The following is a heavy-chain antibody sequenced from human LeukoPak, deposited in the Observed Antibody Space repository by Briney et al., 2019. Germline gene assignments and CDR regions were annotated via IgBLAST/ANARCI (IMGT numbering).Heavy chain of an antibody. J-gene: IGHJ3*02. Sequence: GGSLRLSCAVSGFTFSSDWMIWVRQAPGKGLEWVANINPDGSEKNYVDSVGGRFTISRDNAKNSLDLQMNSLRVEDTAVYYCVRVGTSFDIWGQGTMVTVSS. CDR3: VRVGTSFDI. V-gene: IGHV3-7*01. CDR1: GFTFSSDW. CDR2: INPDGSEK. D-gene: IGHD7-27*01.